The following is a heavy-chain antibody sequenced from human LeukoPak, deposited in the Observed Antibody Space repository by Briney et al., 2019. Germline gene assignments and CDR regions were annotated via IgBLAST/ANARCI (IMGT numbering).Heavy chain of an antibody. CDR2: MNPNSGNT. CDR1: GYTFTSYD. V-gene: IGHV1-8*01. CDR3: ARGLQRTWIQLWTRGYYYMDV. J-gene: IGHJ6*03. D-gene: IGHD5-18*01. Sequence: ASVKVSCKASGYTFTSYDINWVRQATGQGLEWMGWMNPNSGNTGYAQKFQGRVTMTRNTSISTAYMELSSLRSEDTAVYYCARGLQRTWIQLWTRGYYYMDVWGKGTTVTISS.